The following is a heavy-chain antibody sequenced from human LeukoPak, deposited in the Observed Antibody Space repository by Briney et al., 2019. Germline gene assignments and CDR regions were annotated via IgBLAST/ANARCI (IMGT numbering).Heavy chain of an antibody. V-gene: IGHV3-7*03. Sequence: GGSLRLSCVASGFSFDSYWMNWVRQAPGRGLEWVANINHDATEKYYVDSVKGRFTISRDNSKNTLYLQMSSLRAEDTAVYYCAKDDNYIRFLSWGQGTLVTVSS. D-gene: IGHD3-16*01. CDR3: AKDDNYIRFLS. CDR1: GFSFDSYW. J-gene: IGHJ5*02. CDR2: INHDATEK.